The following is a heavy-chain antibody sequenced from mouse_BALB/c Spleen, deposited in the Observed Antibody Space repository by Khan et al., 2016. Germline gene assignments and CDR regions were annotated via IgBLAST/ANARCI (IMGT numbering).Heavy chain of an antibody. Sequence: EVQLLETGGGLVQPGGSRGLSCEGSGFTFSGFWMSWVRQTPGKTLEWIGDINSDGSAINYAPSIKDRFTIFRDNDKSTLYLPMSNVRTEELATYFCMRYYGYCWYFDVWRAGTTVTVSS. J-gene: IGHJ1*01. D-gene: IGHD2-2*01. CDR2: INSDGSAI. CDR3: MRYYGYCWYFDV. CDR1: GFTFSGFW. V-gene: IGHV11-2*02.